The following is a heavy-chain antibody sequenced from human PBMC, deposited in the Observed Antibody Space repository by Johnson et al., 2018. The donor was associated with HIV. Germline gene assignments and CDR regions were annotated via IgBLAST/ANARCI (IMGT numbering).Heavy chain of an antibody. Sequence: MQLVESGGGLVQPGGSLRLSCAASGFTFDDYGMSWVRQAPGKGLEWVSGINWNGGSTGYADSVKGRFTISRDNAKNSLYLQMNSLRAEDTAVYYCARAPGFSRAFDIWGQGTMVTVSS. CDR1: GFTFDDYG. CDR3: ARAPGFSRAFDI. V-gene: IGHV3-20*04. CDR2: INWNGGST. D-gene: IGHD3-10*01. J-gene: IGHJ3*02.